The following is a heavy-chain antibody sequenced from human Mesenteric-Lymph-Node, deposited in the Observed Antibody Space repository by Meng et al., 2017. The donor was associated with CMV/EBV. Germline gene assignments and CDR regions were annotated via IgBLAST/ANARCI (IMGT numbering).Heavy chain of an antibody. D-gene: IGHD2-2*01. J-gene: IGHJ2*01. CDR2: ISSRSSFI. Sequence: GESLKISCAACGFTFSNYSMNWVRQAPGKGLEWVSSISSRSSFIYYADSVKGRFTISRDNAKNSLYLQMNSLRAEDTAVYYCARVSRYCISTSCYDWYFDLWGRGTLVTVSS. CDR3: ARVSRYCISTSCYDWYFDL. V-gene: IGHV3-21*01. CDR1: GFTFSNYS.